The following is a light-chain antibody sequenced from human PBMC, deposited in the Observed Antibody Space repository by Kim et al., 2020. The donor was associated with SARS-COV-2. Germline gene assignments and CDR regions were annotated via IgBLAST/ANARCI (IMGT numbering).Light chain of an antibody. Sequence: PPGERAPPPGRASQGFSSYLACYHRNPGRAPSPLIYDASTRPIGIPASFVGSGPGTDSTLTISSLELEDFAFYSCRQLSNGPTWTFGQGTKVYIK. CDR3: RQLSNGPTWT. V-gene: IGKV3D-11*01. CDR1: QGFSSY. CDR2: DAS. J-gene: IGKJ1*01.